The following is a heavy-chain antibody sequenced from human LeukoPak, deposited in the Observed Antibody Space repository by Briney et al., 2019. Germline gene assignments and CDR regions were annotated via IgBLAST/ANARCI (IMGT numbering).Heavy chain of an antibody. CDR2: IYYSGST. CDR1: GGSFSGYY. Sequence: SETLSLTCAVYGGSFSGYYWSWIRQPPGKGLEWIGYIYYSGSTYYNPSLESRVTISVDTSKNQFSLKLSSVTAADTAVYYCARDLLNEGNHLDYWGQGTLVTVSS. D-gene: IGHD4-23*01. CDR3: ARDLLNEGNHLDY. J-gene: IGHJ4*02. V-gene: IGHV4-30-4*08.